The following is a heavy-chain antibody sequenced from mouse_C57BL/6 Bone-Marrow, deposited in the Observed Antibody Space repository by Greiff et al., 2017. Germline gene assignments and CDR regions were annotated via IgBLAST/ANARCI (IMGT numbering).Heavy chain of an antibody. CDR3: ASLYGNWYFDV. J-gene: IGHJ1*03. CDR2: IRNKANGYTT. Sequence: EVNVVESGGGLVQPGGSLSLSCAASGFTFTDYYMSWVRQPPGKALAWLGFIRNKANGYTTEYSASVKGRFTISRDNSQSILYLQMNALRAEDSATYYCASLYGNWYFDVWGTGTTVTVSS. V-gene: IGHV7-3*01. D-gene: IGHD2-1*01. CDR1: GFTFTDYY.